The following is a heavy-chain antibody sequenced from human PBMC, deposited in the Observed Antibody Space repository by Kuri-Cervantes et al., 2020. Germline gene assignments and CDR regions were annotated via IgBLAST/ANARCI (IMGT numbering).Heavy chain of an antibody. D-gene: IGHD3-22*01. CDR3: ASRPSLSYYYDSSGYFRY. J-gene: IGHJ4*02. CDR2: IYYSGST. Sequence: LRLSCTVSGGSISSSSYYWGWIRQPPGKGLEWIGSIYYSGSTYYNPSLKSRVTISVDTSKNQFSLKLSSVTAADTAVYYCASRPSLSYYYDSSGYFRYWGQGTLVTVSS. CDR1: GGSISSSSYY. V-gene: IGHV4-39*01.